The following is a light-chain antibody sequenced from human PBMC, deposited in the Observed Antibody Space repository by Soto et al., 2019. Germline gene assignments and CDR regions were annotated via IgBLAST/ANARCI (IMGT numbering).Light chain of an antibody. CDR2: DDN. CDR3: GSWDSSLSAYV. J-gene: IGLJ1*01. Sequence: QSVLTQPPSVSAAPGQKVTISCSGSSSNIGGNSVSWYQQLPGAAPKLLIYDDNKRPSGIPDRFSGSKSGTSATLGITGFQTGDEADYYCGSWDSSLSAYVFGTGTKV. CDR1: SSNIGGNS. V-gene: IGLV1-51*01.